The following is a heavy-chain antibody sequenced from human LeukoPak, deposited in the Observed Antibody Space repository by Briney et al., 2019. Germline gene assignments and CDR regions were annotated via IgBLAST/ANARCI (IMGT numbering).Heavy chain of an antibody. Sequence: GASVKVSCKASGYTFTSYYMHWVRQAPGQGLEWMGIINPSGGSTSYAQKFQGRVTMTRDTSTSTVYMELSSLRSEDTAVYYCAREGGMDCSGGSCYVDYWGQGTLVTVSS. CDR1: GYTFTSYY. V-gene: IGHV1-46*01. CDR2: INPSGGST. J-gene: IGHJ4*02. D-gene: IGHD2-15*01. CDR3: AREGGMDCSGGSCYVDY.